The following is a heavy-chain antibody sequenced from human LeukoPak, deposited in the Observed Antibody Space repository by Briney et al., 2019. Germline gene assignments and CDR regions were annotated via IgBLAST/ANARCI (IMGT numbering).Heavy chain of an antibody. Sequence: GGSLRLSCAASGFTFSDYYMGWIRQAPGKGLEWVSYISSSGSTIYYADSVKGRFTISRDNSKNTLYLQMNSLRAEDTAVYYCAKDMGYCSSTSCPPYYFDYWGQGTLVTVSS. CDR2: ISSSGSTI. D-gene: IGHD2-2*01. J-gene: IGHJ4*02. CDR3: AKDMGYCSSTSCPPYYFDY. V-gene: IGHV3-11*01. CDR1: GFTFSDYY.